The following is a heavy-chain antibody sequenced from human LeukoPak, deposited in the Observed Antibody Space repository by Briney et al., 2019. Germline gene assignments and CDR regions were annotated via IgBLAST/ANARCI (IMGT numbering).Heavy chain of an antibody. CDR3: ASPVRYCSSTSCSRFDY. D-gene: IGHD2-2*01. CDR1: GGTFSSYA. V-gene: IGHV1-69*13. Sequence: GASVKVSCQASGGTFSSYAISWVRQAPGQGLEWMGGIIPIFGTANYAQKFQGRVTITADESTSTAYMELSSLRSEDTAVYYCASPVRYCSSTSCSRFDYWGQGTLVTVSS. CDR2: IIPIFGTA. J-gene: IGHJ4*02.